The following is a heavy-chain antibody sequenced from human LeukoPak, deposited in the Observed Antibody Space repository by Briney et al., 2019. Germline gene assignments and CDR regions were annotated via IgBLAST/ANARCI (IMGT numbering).Heavy chain of an antibody. D-gene: IGHD3-10*01. CDR1: GFTFSTYG. J-gene: IGHJ4*02. CDR3: AKDNHYGSGTYYPYYFDY. CDR2: IRYDGSNK. Sequence: PGGSLRLSCAASGFTFSTYGMHWVRQAPGKGLEWVAFIRYDGSNKYYADSVKGRFTISRDNSKNTLYLQMNSLRPEDTAVYYCAKDNHYGSGTYYPYYFDYWGQGTLVTVSS. V-gene: IGHV3-30*02.